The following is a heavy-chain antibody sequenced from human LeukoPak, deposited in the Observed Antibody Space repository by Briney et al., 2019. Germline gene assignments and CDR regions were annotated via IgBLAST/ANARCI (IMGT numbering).Heavy chain of an antibody. V-gene: IGHV3-30*18. CDR3: AKVPVTSGYDSPRTHYGMDV. CDR1: GFTLSSYG. CDR2: ISYDGSNK. D-gene: IGHD5-12*01. J-gene: IGHJ6*04. Sequence: PGGSLRLSCAASGFTLSSYGMHWVRPAPGKGLEWVAVISYDGSNKYYADSVKGRFTISRDNSKNTLYLQMNSLRAEDTAVYYCAKVPVTSGYDSPRTHYGMDVWGKGTTVTVSS.